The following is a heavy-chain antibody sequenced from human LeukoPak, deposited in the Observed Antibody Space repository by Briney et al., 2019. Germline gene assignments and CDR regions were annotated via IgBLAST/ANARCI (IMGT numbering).Heavy chain of an antibody. V-gene: IGHV3-30-3*01. CDR1: GFTFSSYA. D-gene: IGHD3-10*01. J-gene: IGHJ4*02. CDR2: ISYDGSNK. Sequence: QPGGSLRLPCAASGFTFSSYAMHWVRQAPGKGLEWVAVISYDGSNKYYADSVKGRFTISRDNSKNTLYLQMNSLRAEDTAVYYCARDHTLLTEGRLFDYWGQGTLVTVSS. CDR3: ARDHTLLTEGRLFDY.